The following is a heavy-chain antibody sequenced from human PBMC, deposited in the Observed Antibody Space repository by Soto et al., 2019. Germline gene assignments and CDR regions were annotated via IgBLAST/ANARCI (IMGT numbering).Heavy chain of an antibody. CDR1: GYTFTSHD. CDR2: MNPNSGNT. Sequence: QVQLVQSGAEVKKPGASVKVSCKASGYTFTSHDINWVRQATGQGLEWMGWMNPNSGNTGYAQKFQVRVTMTRNTSISTAYMGLSSLRSEDTAVSYCAGWDYSVYARFDYWGKGTLVTGSS. J-gene: IGHJ4*02. CDR3: AGWDYSVYARFDY. V-gene: IGHV1-8*01. D-gene: IGHD4-17*01.